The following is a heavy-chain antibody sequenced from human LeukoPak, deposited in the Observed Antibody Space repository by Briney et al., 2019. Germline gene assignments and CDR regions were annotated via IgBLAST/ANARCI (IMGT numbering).Heavy chain of an antibody. D-gene: IGHD2-2*01. V-gene: IGHV3-30*02. CDR3: AKDHSSTSCKTRNYFDY. J-gene: IGHJ4*02. Sequence: AGGSLRLSCAASGFTFSSYGMHWVRQAPGKGLEWVAFIRYDGSNKYYADSVKGRFTISRDNSKNTLYLQMNSLRAEDTAVYYCAKDHSSTSCKTRNYFDYWGQGTLVTVSS. CDR2: IRYDGSNK. CDR1: GFTFSSYG.